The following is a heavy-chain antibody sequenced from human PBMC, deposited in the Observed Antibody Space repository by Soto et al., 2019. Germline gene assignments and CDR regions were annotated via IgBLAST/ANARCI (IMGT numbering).Heavy chain of an antibody. Sequence: EASVKVSCKASGYTFTNYAMYWVRQAPGQRLEWMGWINAGNGNTKYSQKFQGRVTITRDTSASTAYMELSSLRSEDTAVYYCARGGSLYWYFDLWGRGTLVTVSS. CDR1: GYTFTNYA. V-gene: IGHV1-3*01. D-gene: IGHD1-26*01. J-gene: IGHJ2*01. CDR3: ARGGSLYWYFDL. CDR2: INAGNGNT.